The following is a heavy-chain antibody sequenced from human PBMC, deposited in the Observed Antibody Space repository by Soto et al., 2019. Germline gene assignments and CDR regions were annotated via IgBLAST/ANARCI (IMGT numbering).Heavy chain of an antibody. J-gene: IGHJ4*02. CDR1: GFTFSSYG. V-gene: IGHV3-33*01. Sequence: GGSLRLSCAASGFTFSSYGMHWVRQAPGKGLEWVAVIWYDGSNKYYADSVKGRFTISRDNSKNTLYLQMNSLGAEDTAVYYCARDGGSGYCSSTSCHDYWGQGTLVTVSS. CDR2: IWYDGSNK. CDR3: ARDGGSGYCSSTSCHDY. D-gene: IGHD2-2*01.